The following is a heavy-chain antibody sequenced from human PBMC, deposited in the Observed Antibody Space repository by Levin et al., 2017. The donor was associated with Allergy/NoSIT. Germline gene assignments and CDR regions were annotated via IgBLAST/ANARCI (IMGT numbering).Heavy chain of an antibody. J-gene: IGHJ4*02. CDR3: ARDPNYTGWYGFDF. CDR1: GDTVSTYDGA. V-gene: IGHV6-1*01. D-gene: IGHD6-19*01. Sequence: SQTLSLTCAISGDTVSTYDGAWNWIRQSPSRGLEWLGRTYYRSKWHYDYAVSVRSRISINPDTSKNQFSLQLKSVTPEDTAVYYCARDPNYTGWYGFDFWGQGTLVTVSS. CDR2: TYYRSKWHY.